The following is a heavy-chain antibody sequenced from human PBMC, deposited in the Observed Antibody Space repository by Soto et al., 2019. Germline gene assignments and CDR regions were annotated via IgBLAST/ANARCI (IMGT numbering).Heavy chain of an antibody. J-gene: IGHJ4*02. Sequence: ASVKVSCKASGYTFTSYDINCVRQATGQGLEWMGWMNPNSGNTGYAQKFQGRATMTRNTSISTAYMELSSLRTEDTAVYYCPRRTHYGESVSDYWGQGTLGTVSS. CDR2: MNPNSGNT. D-gene: IGHD4-17*01. CDR1: GYTFTSYD. CDR3: PRRTHYGESVSDY. V-gene: IGHV1-8*01.